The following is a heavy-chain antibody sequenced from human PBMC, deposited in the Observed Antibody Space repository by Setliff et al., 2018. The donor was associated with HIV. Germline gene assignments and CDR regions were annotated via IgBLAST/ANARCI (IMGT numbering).Heavy chain of an antibody. D-gene: IGHD2-2*01. CDR3: ARAAGDCSSAGCLHYFGY. J-gene: IGHJ4*02. V-gene: IGHV4-34*01. CDR2: INHSGST. Sequence: SETLSLTCTVSGGSISSYYWSWIRQPPGKGLEWIGEINHSGSTNYNSSLKSRVTMSVDTSKNQFSLKLSSLTAADTAVYYCARAAGDCSSAGCLHYFGYWGQGSLVTVSS. CDR1: GGSISSYY.